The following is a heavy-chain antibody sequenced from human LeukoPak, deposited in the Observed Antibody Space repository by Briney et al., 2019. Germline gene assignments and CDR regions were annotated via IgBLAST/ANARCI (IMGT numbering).Heavy chain of an antibody. V-gene: IGHV3-21*01. J-gene: IGHJ4*02. CDR3: ARGSRSGSYNFDY. CDR2: ITSSSSYI. Sequence: PGGSLRLSCAASGFTFSSYAMSWVRQAPGKGLEWVSSITSSSSYIYYADSVKGRFTISRDNAKNSLYLQMNSLRAEDTAVYYCARGSRSGSYNFDYWGQGTLVTVSS. CDR1: GFTFSSYA. D-gene: IGHD3-10*01.